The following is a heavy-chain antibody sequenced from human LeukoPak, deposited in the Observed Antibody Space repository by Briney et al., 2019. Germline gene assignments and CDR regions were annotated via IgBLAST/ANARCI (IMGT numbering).Heavy chain of an antibody. CDR2: IIPIFGTA. V-gene: IGHV1-69*13. CDR3: ARGYYDSSAIDY. D-gene: IGHD3-22*01. J-gene: IGHJ4*02. Sequence: EASVKVSCKASGGTFISYAISWVRQAPGQGLEWMGGIIPIFGTANYAQKFQGRVTITADESTSTAYMELSSLRSEDTAVYYCARGYYDSSAIDYWGQGTLVTVSS. CDR1: GGTFISYA.